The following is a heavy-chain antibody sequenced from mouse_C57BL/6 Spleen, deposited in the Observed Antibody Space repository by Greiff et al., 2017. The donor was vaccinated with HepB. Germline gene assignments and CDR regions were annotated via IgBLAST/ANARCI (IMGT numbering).Heavy chain of an antibody. D-gene: IGHD3-3*01. CDR1: GYTFTSYW. CDR3: ARKGTDYFDY. Sequence: QVQLKESGAELVKPGASVKLSCKASGYTFTSYWMQWVKQRPGQGLEWIGEIDPSDSYTNYNQKFKGKATLTVDTSSSTAYMQLSSLTSEDSAVYYCARKGTDYFDYWGQGTTLTVSS. V-gene: IGHV1-50*01. J-gene: IGHJ2*01. CDR2: IDPSDSYT.